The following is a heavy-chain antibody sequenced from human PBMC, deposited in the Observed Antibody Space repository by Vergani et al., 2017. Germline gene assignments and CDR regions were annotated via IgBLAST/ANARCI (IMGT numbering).Heavy chain of an antibody. V-gene: IGHV1-69*12. CDR2: IIPIFGTA. CDR3: ASGGRYYYGSGGYPFDY. J-gene: IGHJ4*02. D-gene: IGHD3-10*01. CDR1: GGTFSSYA. Sequence: QVQLVQSGAEVKKPGSSVKVSCKASGGTFSSYAISWVRQAPGQGLEWMGGIIPIFGTANYAQKFQGRVTITADESTSTAYMELSSLRSEDTAVYYCASGGRYYYGSGGYPFDYWGQGTLVTVSS.